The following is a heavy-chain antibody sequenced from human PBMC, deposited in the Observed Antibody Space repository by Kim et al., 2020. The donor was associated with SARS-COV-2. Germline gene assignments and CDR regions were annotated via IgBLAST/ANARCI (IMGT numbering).Heavy chain of an antibody. V-gene: IGHV5-51*01. CDR3: ARRPLYDSSGYYYDAFDI. J-gene: IGHJ3*02. CDR2: IYPGDSDT. CDR1: GYSFTSYW. D-gene: IGHD3-22*01. Sequence: GESLKISCKGSGYSFTSYWIGWVRQMPGKGLEWMGIIYPGDSDTRYSPSFQGRVTISADKSISTAYLQWSSLKASDTAIYFCARRPLYDSSGYYYDAFDIWGQGTMVTVSS.